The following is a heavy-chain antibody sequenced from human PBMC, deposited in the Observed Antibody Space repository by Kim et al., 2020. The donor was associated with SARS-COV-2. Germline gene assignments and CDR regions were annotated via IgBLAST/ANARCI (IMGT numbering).Heavy chain of an antibody. CDR1: GGSISSYY. V-gene: IGHV4-59*01. CDR2: IYYSGST. Sequence: SETLSLTCTVSGGSISSYYWSWIRQPPGKGVEWIGYIYYSGSTNYNPSLKSRVTISVDTSKNHFSLKLSSVTAADTAVYYCARGDDAFDIWGQGTMVTVSS. J-gene: IGHJ3*02. CDR3: ARGDDAFDI.